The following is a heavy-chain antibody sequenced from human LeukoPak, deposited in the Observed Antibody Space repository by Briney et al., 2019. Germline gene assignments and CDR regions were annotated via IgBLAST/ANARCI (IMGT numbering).Heavy chain of an antibody. J-gene: IGHJ4*02. Sequence: IGYDGSNKYCADSVKGRITISRDNAKNTLYLQMNSLRAEDTAVYYCARDPDTILGVNFDYWGQGTLVTVSS. V-gene: IGHV3-30*02. CDR2: IGYDGSNK. D-gene: IGHD1-26*01. CDR3: ARDPDTILGVNFDY.